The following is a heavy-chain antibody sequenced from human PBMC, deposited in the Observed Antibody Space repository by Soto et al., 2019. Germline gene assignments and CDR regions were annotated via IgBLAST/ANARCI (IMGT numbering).Heavy chain of an antibody. Sequence: GASVKVSCKASGYTFTNYAMHWVRQAPGQSLEWMGRINTANGDTIYSQNFQGRVTITRDASARTVYLELSSLRFEDSAVYYCGRGRDTFDPWGQGTLVTGSA. V-gene: IGHV1-3*04. CDR3: GRGRDTFDP. CDR1: GYTFTNYA. CDR2: INTANGDT. J-gene: IGHJ5*02.